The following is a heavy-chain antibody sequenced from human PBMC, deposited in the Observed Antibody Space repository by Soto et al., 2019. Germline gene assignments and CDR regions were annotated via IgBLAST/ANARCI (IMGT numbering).Heavy chain of an antibody. CDR1: GGAINSGDYY. Sequence: QVRLQESGPGLVKPSQTLSLTCIVSGGAINSGDYYWSWIRQPPGKGLEWIGYIYYSGSTYYNPSLKSRLTISVDTSKHQFSMKLSSVTAADTAVYYCARDRGWFYFDYWGQGTLVTVSS. CDR3: ARDRGWFYFDY. J-gene: IGHJ4*02. D-gene: IGHD3-10*01. V-gene: IGHV4-30-4*01. CDR2: IYYSGST.